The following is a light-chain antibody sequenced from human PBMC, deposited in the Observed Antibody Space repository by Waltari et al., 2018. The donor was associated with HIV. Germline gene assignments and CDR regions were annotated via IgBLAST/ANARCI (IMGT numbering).Light chain of an antibody. Sequence: QAVVTQEPSLTVSPGGTVTPTCDSSTGAVTSDHYPYWFQRTPGQAPRTLIYDTSNKPSWTPARFSGSLLGGKAALTLSGAQPEDEAEYYCLLSYGGARVFGGGTKLTVL. V-gene: IGLV7-46*01. CDR2: DTS. CDR3: LLSYGGARV. CDR1: TGAVTSDHY. J-gene: IGLJ2*01.